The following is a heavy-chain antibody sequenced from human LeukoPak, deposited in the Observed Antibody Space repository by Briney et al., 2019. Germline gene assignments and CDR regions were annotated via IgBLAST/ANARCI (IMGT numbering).Heavy chain of an antibody. CDR2: INSDGSST. CDR3: ARVHYYDSSPYAFDI. D-gene: IGHD3-22*01. Sequence: PRGSLRLSCAASGFTFSSYWMHWVRQAPGKGLVWVSRINSDGSSTSYADSVKGRFTIYRDNAKNTLYLQMKSLRAEDTAVYYCARVHYYDSSPYAFDIWGQGTMVTVSS. V-gene: IGHV3-74*01. J-gene: IGHJ3*02. CDR1: GFTFSSYW.